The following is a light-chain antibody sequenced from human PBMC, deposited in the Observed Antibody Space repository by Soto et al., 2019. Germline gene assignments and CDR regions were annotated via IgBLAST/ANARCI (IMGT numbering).Light chain of an antibody. V-gene: IGLV2-11*01. CDR3: YSYAGNSYV. J-gene: IGLJ1*01. CDR1: SSDVGGYNY. CDR2: DVG. Sequence: QSVLTQPTSVSGSPGQSITISCTGTSSDVGGYNYVSWYQQLPGKAPKLMIYDVGKRPSGVSDRFSGSKSGNTASLTISGLQAEDEADYYCYSYAGNSYVFGTGTKVTVL.